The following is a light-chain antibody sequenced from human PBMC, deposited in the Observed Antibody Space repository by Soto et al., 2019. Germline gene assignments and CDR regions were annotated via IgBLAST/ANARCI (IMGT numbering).Light chain of an antibody. Sequence: QSVLTQPASVSGSPGQSITISCTGASSDVGRYNYVSWYQLHPGKAPKLIIYEVSNRPSGVSNRFSGSKSGNTASPTISGLRAEDEADYYCNSYTSSTAYVFGTGTKVTVL. CDR2: EVS. J-gene: IGLJ1*01. CDR1: SSDVGRYNY. CDR3: NSYTSSTAYV. V-gene: IGLV2-14*01.